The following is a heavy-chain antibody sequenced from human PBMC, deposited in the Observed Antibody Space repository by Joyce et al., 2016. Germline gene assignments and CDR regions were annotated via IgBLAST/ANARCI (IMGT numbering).Heavy chain of an antibody. D-gene: IGHD4/OR15-4a*01. J-gene: IGHJ6*02. CDR3: AREGVSSDYFYKGLDV. CDR2: ININNGNA. CDR1: GYPFTNYD. V-gene: IGHV1-8*01. Sequence: QVQLVQSGAEVKAPGASVKVSCKASGYPFTNYDIIWVRQAPGQGLEGVALININNGNAAYSDELQDRVTLTRDTSISTVYMELSSLRSEDTALFVCAREGVSSDYFYKGLDVWGQGTTVTVSS.